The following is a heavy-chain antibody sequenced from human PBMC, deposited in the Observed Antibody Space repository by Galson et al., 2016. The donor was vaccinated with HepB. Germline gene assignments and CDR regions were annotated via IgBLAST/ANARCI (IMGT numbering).Heavy chain of an antibody. Sequence: SLRLSCAASGFAFHTYSMNWVRQSPAKGLEWVSSISRSSANIYYADSARGRFTISRDSAKNSLFLQMNSLRAEDTAVYYCVRGDYDSSSFVGDQWGQGTLVTVSS. D-gene: IGHD3-22*01. CDR2: ISRSSANI. V-gene: IGHV3-21*01. CDR3: VRGDYDSSSFVGDQ. J-gene: IGHJ4*02. CDR1: GFAFHTYS.